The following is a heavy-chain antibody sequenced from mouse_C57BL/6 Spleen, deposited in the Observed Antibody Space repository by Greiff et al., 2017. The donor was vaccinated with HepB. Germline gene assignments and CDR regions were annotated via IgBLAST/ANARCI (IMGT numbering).Heavy chain of an antibody. CDR1: GYTFTSYW. V-gene: IGHV1-64*01. D-gene: IGHD2-3*01. CDR3: AREEEMWGWGYLDY. Sequence: QVQLQQPGAELVKPGASVKLSCKASGYTFTSYWMHWVKQRPGQGLEWIGMIHPNSGSTNYNEKFKSKATLTVDKSSSTAYMQLSSLTSEDSAVYYSAREEEMWGWGYLDYWGQGTTLTVSS. J-gene: IGHJ2*01. CDR2: IHPNSGST.